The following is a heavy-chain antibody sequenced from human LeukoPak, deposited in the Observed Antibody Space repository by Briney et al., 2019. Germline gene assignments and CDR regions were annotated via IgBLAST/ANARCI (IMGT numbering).Heavy chain of an antibody. D-gene: IGHD1-26*01. V-gene: IGHV7-4-1*02. Sequence: GASVKVSCKASGYTFSTYGVSWVRQAPGQGLEWMGWIDTHTGTPTYAPGFTGRFVFSLDTSISTTDLQINSLKAEDTATYFCARVRIVGSTLDFWGQGTLVIVSS. J-gene: IGHJ4*02. CDR1: GYTFSTYG. CDR3: ARVRIVGSTLDF. CDR2: IDTHTGTP.